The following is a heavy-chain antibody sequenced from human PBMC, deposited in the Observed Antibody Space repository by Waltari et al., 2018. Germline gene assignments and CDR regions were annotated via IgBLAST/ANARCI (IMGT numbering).Heavy chain of an antibody. CDR3: ARAKGRGREYSGYDFIDPFDY. Sequence: QVQLVQSGAEVKKPGSSVKVSCKASGGTLSSYAISWVRQAPGQGLEWMGGIIPIFGTANYAQKFQGRVTITTDESTSTAYMELSSLRSEDTAVYYCARAKGRGREYSGYDFIDPFDYWGQGTLVTVSS. J-gene: IGHJ4*02. CDR1: GGTLSSYA. CDR2: IIPIFGTA. D-gene: IGHD5-12*01. V-gene: IGHV1-69*05.